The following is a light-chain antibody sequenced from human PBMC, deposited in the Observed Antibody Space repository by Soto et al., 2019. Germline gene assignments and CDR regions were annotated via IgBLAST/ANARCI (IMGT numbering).Light chain of an antibody. CDR3: QQSYSSPPT. Sequence: DIHSTHSPSSLSSSLEDRVIITCRASQSISNHLNWYQQKPGKAPKLLIFAASSLQSGVPSRFSGSRSGPDFTLTISSLQPEDFATYYCQQSYSSPPTFGQGTKVDIK. CDR1: QSISNH. V-gene: IGKV1-39*01. J-gene: IGKJ1*01. CDR2: AAS.